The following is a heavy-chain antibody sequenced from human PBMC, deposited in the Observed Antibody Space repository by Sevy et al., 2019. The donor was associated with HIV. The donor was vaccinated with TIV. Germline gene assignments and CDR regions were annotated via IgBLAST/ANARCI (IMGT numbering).Heavy chain of an antibody. J-gene: IGHJ4*02. V-gene: IGHV3-23*01. Sequence: GGSLRLSCAASGFTFSSYVMSWVRQAPGKGLQWVSAISGSGDSTYYADSVKGRFTISRDNSKNTLFLQMNSLRAEDTAVYYCAKTSALSMSGGYRAIDYWGQGTLVTVSS. CDR3: AKTSALSMSGGYRAIDY. CDR2: ISGSGDST. CDR1: GFTFSSYV. D-gene: IGHD2-15*01.